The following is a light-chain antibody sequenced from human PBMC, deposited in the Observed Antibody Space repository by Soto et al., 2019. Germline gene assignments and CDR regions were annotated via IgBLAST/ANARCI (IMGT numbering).Light chain of an antibody. CDR2: GAS. CDR1: QSVSSSY. CDR3: QQYGSPTWT. J-gene: IGKJ1*01. Sequence: EIVLTQSPGTLSLSPGERATLSCRASQSVSSSYLAWYQQKPGQAPRLLIYGASSRATGIPDRFSGSGSGTDFTLTISRLEPEDFAVYYCQQYGSPTWTFGQVTKVEIK. V-gene: IGKV3-20*01.